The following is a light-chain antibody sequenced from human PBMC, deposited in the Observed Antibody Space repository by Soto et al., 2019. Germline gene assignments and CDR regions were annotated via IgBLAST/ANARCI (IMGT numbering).Light chain of an antibody. CDR2: DAS. CDR3: QERSNWLTWT. J-gene: IGKJ1*01. Sequence: EIVLTQSPATLSLSPGERATLSCRASQSVSSYLAWYQQKPGHAPRLLIYDASNRATGIPARFSGCGSGTDFILTNRTVEPEEFAVYYCQERSNWLTWTFGQGTKVEIK. V-gene: IGKV3-11*01. CDR1: QSVSSY.